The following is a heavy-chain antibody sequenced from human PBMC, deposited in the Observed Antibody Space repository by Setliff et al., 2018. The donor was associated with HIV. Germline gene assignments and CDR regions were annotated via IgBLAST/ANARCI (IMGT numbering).Heavy chain of an antibody. CDR2: CTPLLDTT. Sequence: GASVKVSYKSSLCTFSSYCITWVRQAPGEGLEWIGGCTPLLDTTNYAQKLPGRVTINTDESTTTVYMELNSLRSDDTAVYYCATYHYYDSSAYYVDPYYLDYWGQGTQVTVSS. CDR3: ATYHYYDSSAYYVDPYYLDY. D-gene: IGHD3-22*01. J-gene: IGHJ4*02. CDR1: LCTFSSYC. V-gene: IGHV1-69*05.